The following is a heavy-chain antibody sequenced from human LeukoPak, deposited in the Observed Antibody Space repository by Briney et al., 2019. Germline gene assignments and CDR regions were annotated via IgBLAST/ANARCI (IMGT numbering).Heavy chain of an antibody. J-gene: IGHJ4*02. V-gene: IGHV3-9*01. CDR1: GFRFGDYA. D-gene: IGHD3-22*01. CDR3: ARAGDNSGYYHYCDY. Sequence: PGRSLRLSCAASGFRFGDYAMHWVRQAPGKGLEWVSGVSWHSGSIGCADSVKGRFTISRDNAKNSLYLQMNNLRVGDTALYCCARAGDNSGYYHYCDYWGQGTLVTVSS. CDR2: VSWHSGSI.